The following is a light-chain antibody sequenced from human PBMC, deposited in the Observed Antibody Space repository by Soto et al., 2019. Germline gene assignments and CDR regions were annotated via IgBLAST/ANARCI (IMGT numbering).Light chain of an antibody. CDR3: QQSNTFPRT. CDR2: DAS. Sequence: DIQMTQSPSSVSASVGDRVTISCRASQDISGRLAWYQQKPGKAPKFLIYDASTLQSGVPSRFSGRGSGTDFTLTISSLQPEDFATYYCQQSNTFPRTFGPGTKVEIK. V-gene: IGKV1-12*01. J-gene: IGKJ1*01. CDR1: QDISGR.